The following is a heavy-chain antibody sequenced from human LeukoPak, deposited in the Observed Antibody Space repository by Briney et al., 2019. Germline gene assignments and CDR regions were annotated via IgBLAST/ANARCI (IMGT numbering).Heavy chain of an antibody. Sequence: ASVKVSCKASGYTFTSYGISWVRQAPGQGPEWMGWIAVYNGDTKFLQKFQGRVTLTTDASTNTAYMELRSLTSDDTAVYYCARQAGYSAGWYGGYYFDHWGQGTPVTVSA. V-gene: IGHV1-18*01. CDR2: IAVYNGDT. J-gene: IGHJ4*02. D-gene: IGHD6-19*01. CDR1: GYTFTSYG. CDR3: ARQAGYSAGWYGGYYFDH.